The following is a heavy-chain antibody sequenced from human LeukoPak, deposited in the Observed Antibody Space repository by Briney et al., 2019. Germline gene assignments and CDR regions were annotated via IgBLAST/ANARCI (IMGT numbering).Heavy chain of an antibody. CDR2: IYYTGST. V-gene: IGHV4-39*02. J-gene: IGHJ4*02. CDR3: ARDLGGATDY. D-gene: IGHD1-26*01. CDR1: GASISGGTYY. Sequence: PSETLSLTCSVSGASISGGTYYWGWIRQPPGKGLEWIGSIYYTGSTYDNPSLKSRVTISVDTSKNQFSLKLSSVTAADTAVYYCARDLGGATDYWGQGTLVTVSS.